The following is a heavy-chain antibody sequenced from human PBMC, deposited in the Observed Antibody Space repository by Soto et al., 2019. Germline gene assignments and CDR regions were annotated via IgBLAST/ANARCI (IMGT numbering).Heavy chain of an antibody. Sequence: ASVKVSCKASGYTFTSYGISWVRQAPGQGLEWMGWISAYNGNTNYAQKLQGRVTMTTDTSTSTAYMELRSLRSDDTAVYYCASERIYDYIWGSYRLDAFDIWGQGTMVTVSS. J-gene: IGHJ3*02. D-gene: IGHD3-16*02. CDR2: ISAYNGNT. V-gene: IGHV1-18*01. CDR3: ASERIYDYIWGSYRLDAFDI. CDR1: GYTFTSYG.